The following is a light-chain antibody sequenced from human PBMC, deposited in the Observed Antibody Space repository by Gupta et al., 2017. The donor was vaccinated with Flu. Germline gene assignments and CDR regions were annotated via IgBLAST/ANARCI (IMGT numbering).Light chain of an antibody. CDR1: QRISSGY. Sequence: EIVLTQSPGTPSLSPGESATLSCRASQRISSGYLAWYQQRPGQAPSLLIYNASSRAAGIPDRISGSDSGTDFSLTISRLEPEDFGQYYCQQNDSSPQTFGPGTRVDIK. CDR2: NAS. J-gene: IGKJ3*01. V-gene: IGKV3-20*01. CDR3: QQNDSSPQT.